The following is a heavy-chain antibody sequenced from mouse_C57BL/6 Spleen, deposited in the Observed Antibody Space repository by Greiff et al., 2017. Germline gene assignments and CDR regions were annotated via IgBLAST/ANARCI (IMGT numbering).Heavy chain of an antibody. V-gene: IGHV3-6*01. J-gene: IGHJ2*01. CDR2: ISYDGSN. Sequence: EVKVEESGPGLVKPSQSLSLTCSVTGYSITSGYYWNWIRQFPGNKLEWMGYISYDGSNNYNPSLKNRISITRDTSTNQFFLKVNSVTTEDTATYYCARGDYWGQGTTLTVSS. CDR1: GYSITSGYY. CDR3: ARGDY.